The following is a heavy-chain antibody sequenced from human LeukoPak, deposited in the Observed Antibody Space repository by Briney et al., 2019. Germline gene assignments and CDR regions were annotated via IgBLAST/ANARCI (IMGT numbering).Heavy chain of an antibody. D-gene: IGHD3-10*01. CDR2: ISWNSGSI. CDR3: AKDLEGSGSYSFDY. J-gene: IGHJ4*02. CDR1: GFTFDDYA. V-gene: IGHV3-9*01. Sequence: GGSLRLSCAASGFTFDDYAMHWVRQAPGKGLEWVSGISWNSGSIGYADSVKGRFTISRDNAKNSLYLQMNSLRAEDTALYYCAKDLEGSGSYSFDYRVQGTLVTVSS.